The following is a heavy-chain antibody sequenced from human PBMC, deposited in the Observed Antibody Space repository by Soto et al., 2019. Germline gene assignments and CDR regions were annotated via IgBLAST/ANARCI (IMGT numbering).Heavy chain of an antibody. Sequence: QVQLVQSGSESIQPGSSVKVSCKGSGYNFNSHSINWLRQAPGHGLEWMGWSNPNTGNPTYEQGFTGRFVFSVDTSVSPVYLQIFSLMADGSAVYYCARDRASGSFEYWGQGTLVTVSS. CDR3: ARDRASGSFEY. V-gene: IGHV7-4-1*01. CDR2: SNPNTGNP. CDR1: GYNFNSHS. D-gene: IGHD1-26*01. J-gene: IGHJ4*02.